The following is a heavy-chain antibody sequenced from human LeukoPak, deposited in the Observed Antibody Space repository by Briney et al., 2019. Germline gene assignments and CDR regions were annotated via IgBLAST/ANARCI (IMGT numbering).Heavy chain of an antibody. V-gene: IGHV3-9*01. J-gene: IGHJ4*02. CDR2: ISWHSDSI. CDR3: AKADITMVRGPIVS. D-gene: IGHD3-10*01. Sequence: GRSLRLSRAASGFTFDDYAMHWVRQVPGKGLEWVSGISWHSDSIGYADSVKGRFTISRDNAKNSLYLQMNSLRAEDTALYYCAKADITMVRGPIVSWGQGTLVTVSS. CDR1: GFTFDDYA.